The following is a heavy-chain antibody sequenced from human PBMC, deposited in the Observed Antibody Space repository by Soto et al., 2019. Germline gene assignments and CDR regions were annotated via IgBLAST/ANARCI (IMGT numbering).Heavy chain of an antibody. D-gene: IGHD3-22*01. V-gene: IGHV3-53*01. CDR1: GFTVSSNY. CDR3: AREDYYDSSGYYGY. J-gene: IGHJ4*02. Sequence: PGGSLRLSCAASGFTVSSNYMSWVRQAPGKGLEWVSVIYSGGSTYYADSVKGRFTISRDNSKNTLYLQMNSLRAEDTAVYYCAREDYYDSSGYYGYWVQGTLVTVSS. CDR2: IYSGGST.